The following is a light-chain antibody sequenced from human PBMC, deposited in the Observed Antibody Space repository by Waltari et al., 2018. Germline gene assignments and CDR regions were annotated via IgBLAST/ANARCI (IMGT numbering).Light chain of an antibody. CDR3: QQSYTTPRTYKNPRT. CDR2: AAS. CDR1: ESIGNR. V-gene: IGKV1-39*01. J-gene: IGKJ1*01. Sequence: DIQLTQSPSSLSASVGDRVSITCRASESIGNRLNWYQQRPGKAPKLLIYAASTLQSGVPSRFTGSGSGTDFTLTISSLQPEDFATYYCQQSYTTPRTYKNPRTFGQGTRVEIK.